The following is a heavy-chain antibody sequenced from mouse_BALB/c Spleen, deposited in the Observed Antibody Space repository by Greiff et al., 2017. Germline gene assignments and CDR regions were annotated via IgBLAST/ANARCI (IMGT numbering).Heavy chain of an antibody. CDR2: ISTYYGDA. D-gene: IGHD3-1*01. CDR3: ATARATSGAMDY. CDR1: GYTFTDYA. J-gene: IGHJ4*01. V-gene: IGHV1S137*01. Sequence: VQLVESGAELVRPGVSVKISCKGSGYTFTDYAMHWVKQSHAKSLEWIGVISTYYGDASYNQKFKGKATMTVDKSSSTAYMELARLTSEDSAIYYCATARATSGAMDYWGQGTSVTVSS.